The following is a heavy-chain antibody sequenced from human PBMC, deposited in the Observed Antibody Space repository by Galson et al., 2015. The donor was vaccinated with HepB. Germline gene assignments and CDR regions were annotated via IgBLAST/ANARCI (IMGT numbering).Heavy chain of an antibody. J-gene: IGHJ4*02. V-gene: IGHV3-48*03. D-gene: IGHD6-13*01. CDR2: ISSSGSST. Sequence: SLRLSCAASGFTFSSYEMSWVRQAPGKGLEWVSYISSSGSSTYYADSVKGRFTFSRDNAKNSLYLQMSSLRAEDTAVYYCARDRAAAGTTGYFDYWGQGTLVTVSS. CDR3: ARDRAAAGTTGYFDY. CDR1: GFTFSSYE.